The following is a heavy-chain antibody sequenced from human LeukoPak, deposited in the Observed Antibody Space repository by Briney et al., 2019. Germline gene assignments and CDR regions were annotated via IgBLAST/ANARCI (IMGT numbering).Heavy chain of an antibody. CDR2: ISGSGGST. D-gene: IGHD6-19*01. CDR3: AKCWLRGWLIDH. Sequence: GGSLRLSCAASGFTFSSYAMSWVRQAPGKGLEWVSAISGSGGSTYYADSVKGRFTISRDKSKNTLYLQMNSLRVEDTAIYYYAKCWLRGWLIDHWGQGTLVTVSS. J-gene: IGHJ4*02. V-gene: IGHV3-23*01. CDR1: GFTFSSYA.